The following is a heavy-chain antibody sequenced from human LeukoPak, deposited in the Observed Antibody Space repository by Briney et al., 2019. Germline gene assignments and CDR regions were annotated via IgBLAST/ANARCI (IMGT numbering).Heavy chain of an antibody. CDR3: ARENYGAKSFSYYYYMDV. D-gene: IGHD4-23*01. V-gene: IGHV3-21*01. J-gene: IGHJ6*03. CDR1: GFTFRSYT. Sequence: TGGSLRLSCAASGFTFRSYTLNWVRQAPGKGLEWVSSISSSSSSIYYADSMKGRFTISRDNAKNSLYLQMSSLRAEDTAVYYCARENYGAKSFSYYYYMDVWGKGTTVTVSS. CDR2: ISSSSSSI.